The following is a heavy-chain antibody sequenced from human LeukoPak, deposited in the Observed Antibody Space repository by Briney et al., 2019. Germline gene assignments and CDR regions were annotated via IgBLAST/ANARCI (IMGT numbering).Heavy chain of an antibody. Sequence: GGSRRLSCAASGVTFSSYGMHWVRQAPGKGQEWVAFIRYDGSNQYYGDSVKGRFTISRDNSKNTLYVQMNSLSAEDTAVYYCAKAISGGSDSMDVWGKGATVTVSS. CDR2: IRYDGSNQ. J-gene: IGHJ6*03. CDR3: AKAISGGSDSMDV. V-gene: IGHV3-30*02. CDR1: GVTFSSYG. D-gene: IGHD4-23*01.